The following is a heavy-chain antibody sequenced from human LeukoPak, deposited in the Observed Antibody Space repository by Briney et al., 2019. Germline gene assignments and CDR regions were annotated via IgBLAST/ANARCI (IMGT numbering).Heavy chain of an antibody. Sequence: GGSLRLSCAASGFTFSSYEMNWVRQAPGKGLEWVANIKQDGTEKYYVDPVKGRFTISRDNAKNSLYLQMNSLRAEDTALYYCARVSSGWYRSWFDPWGQGTLVTVSS. CDR3: ARVSSGWYRSWFDP. J-gene: IGHJ5*02. V-gene: IGHV3-7*03. CDR2: IKQDGTEK. D-gene: IGHD6-19*01. CDR1: GFTFSSYE.